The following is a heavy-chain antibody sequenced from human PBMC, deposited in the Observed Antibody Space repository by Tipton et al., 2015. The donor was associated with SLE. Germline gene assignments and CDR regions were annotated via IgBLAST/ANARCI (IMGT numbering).Heavy chain of an antibody. CDR1: GGSINTYY. CDR2: IYNSGST. CDR3: ARGAKERITLVRVRPYYFDY. Sequence: TLSLTCTVSGGSINTYYWNWIRQPAGKGLERIGRIYNSGSTNYNPSLKSRVTMSLDTSKNQLSLKLTSVAAADTSVYYCARGAKERITLVRVRPYYFDYWGQGSLVTVSS. V-gene: IGHV4-4*07. D-gene: IGHD3-10*01. J-gene: IGHJ4*01.